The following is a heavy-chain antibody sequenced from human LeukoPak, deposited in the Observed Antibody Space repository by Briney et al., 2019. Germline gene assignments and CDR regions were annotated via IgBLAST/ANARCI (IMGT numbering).Heavy chain of an antibody. CDR1: GGTFSSYA. J-gene: IGHJ3*02. CDR2: ISAYNGNT. CDR3: VRARGRGYGFDI. Sequence: ASVKVSCKASGGTFSSYAISWVRQAPGQGLEWMGWISAYNGNTNYAQKLQGRVTMTTDTSTSTAYMELRSLRTDDTAVYYCVRARGRGYGFDIWGQGTMVSVSS. D-gene: IGHD3-16*01. V-gene: IGHV1-18*01.